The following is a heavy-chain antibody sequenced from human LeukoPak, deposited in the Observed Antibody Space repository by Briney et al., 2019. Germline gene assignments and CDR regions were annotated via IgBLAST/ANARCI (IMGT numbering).Heavy chain of an antibody. CDR3: AKVGIAAAGSRYFDY. D-gene: IGHD6-13*01. V-gene: IGHV3-23*01. Sequence: GGSLRLSCAASGFTFSGYAISWVRQAPGKGLEWVSGISGSGDSTYYADSVKGRFTISRDNSKNTLYLQMNSLRAEDTAVYYCAKVGIAAAGSRYFDYWGQGTLVTVSS. CDR2: ISGSGDST. CDR1: GFTFSGYA. J-gene: IGHJ4*02.